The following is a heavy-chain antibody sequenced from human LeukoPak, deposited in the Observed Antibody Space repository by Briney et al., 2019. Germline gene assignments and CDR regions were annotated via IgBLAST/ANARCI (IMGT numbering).Heavy chain of an antibody. Sequence: SETLSLTCAVYGGSFSGYYWSWIRQPPGKGLEWIGEINHSGSTNYNPSLKSRVTISVDTSKNQFSLKLSSVTAADTAVYYCALADYYDSSGSPFDYWGQGTLVTVSS. CDR1: GGSFSGYY. J-gene: IGHJ4*02. D-gene: IGHD3-22*01. CDR3: ALADYYDSSGSPFDY. CDR2: INHSGST. V-gene: IGHV4-34*01.